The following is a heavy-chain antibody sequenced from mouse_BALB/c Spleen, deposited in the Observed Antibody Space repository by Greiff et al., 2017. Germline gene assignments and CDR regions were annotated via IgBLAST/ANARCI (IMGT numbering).Heavy chain of an antibody. D-gene: IGHD2-4*01. CDR1: GFTFSSYA. CDR2: ISSGGST. V-gene: IGHV5-6-5*01. Sequence: EVQGVESGGGLVKPGGSLKLSCAASGFTFSSYAMSWVRQTPEKRLEWVASISSGGSTYYPDSVKGRFTISRDNARNILYLQMSSLRSEDTAMYYCARYDYSFAYWGQGTLVTVSA. CDR3: ARYDYSFAY. J-gene: IGHJ3*01.